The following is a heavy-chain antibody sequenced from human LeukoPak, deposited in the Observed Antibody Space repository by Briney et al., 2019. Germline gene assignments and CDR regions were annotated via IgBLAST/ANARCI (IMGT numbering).Heavy chain of an antibody. D-gene: IGHD4/OR15-4a*01. CDR1: GFTFSSYA. CDR3: AKDRRMMLKTYFDY. CDR2: ISGSGGST. Sequence: GGSLRLSCAASGFTFSSYAMSWVRQAPGKGLEWVSAISGSGGSTYYADSVKGRFTISKDNSKNTLYLQMNSLRAEDTAVYYCAKDRRMMLKTYFDYWGQGTLVTVSS. V-gene: IGHV3-23*01. J-gene: IGHJ4*02.